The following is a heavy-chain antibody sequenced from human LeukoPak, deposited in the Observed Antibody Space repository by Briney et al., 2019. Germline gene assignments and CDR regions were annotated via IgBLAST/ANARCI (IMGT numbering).Heavy chain of an antibody. CDR1: GGTFSSYA. CDR2: IIPIFGTA. D-gene: IGHD3-22*01. V-gene: IGHV1-69*13. Sequence: SVKVSCKASGGTFSSYAISWVRQAPGQGLEWMGGIIPIFGTANYAQKFQGRVSITADESTSTAYMELSSLRSEDTAVYYCASKGGITMRSSAFMWFDYWGQGTLVTVSS. J-gene: IGHJ4*02. CDR3: ASKGGITMRSSAFMWFDY.